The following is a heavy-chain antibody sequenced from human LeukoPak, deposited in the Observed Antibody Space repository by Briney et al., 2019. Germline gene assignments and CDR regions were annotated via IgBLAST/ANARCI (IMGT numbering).Heavy chain of an antibody. CDR3: ARDGIAAAGSHPDY. CDR1: GYTFTRYG. CDR2: IIPIFGTA. J-gene: IGHJ4*02. Sequence: GASVKVSCKASGYTFTRYGISWVRQAPGQGLEWMGGIIPIFGTANYAQKFQGRVTITTDESTSTAYMELSSLRSEDTAVYYCARDGIAAAGSHPDYWGQGTLVTVSS. V-gene: IGHV1-69*05. D-gene: IGHD6-13*01.